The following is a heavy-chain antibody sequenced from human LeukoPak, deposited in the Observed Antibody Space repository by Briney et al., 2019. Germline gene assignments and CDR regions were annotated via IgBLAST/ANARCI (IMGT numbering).Heavy chain of an antibody. V-gene: IGHV4-34*01. CDR3: ARLVGARARGYYYYYGMDV. CDR2: INHSGST. Sequence: SETLSLTCAVYGGSFSGYYWSWLRQPPGKGLEWIGEINHSGSTNYNPSLKSRVTISVDTSKNQFSLKLSSVTAADTAVYYCARLVGARARGYYYYYGMDVWGQGTTVTVSS. J-gene: IGHJ6*02. CDR1: GGSFSGYY. D-gene: IGHD1-26*01.